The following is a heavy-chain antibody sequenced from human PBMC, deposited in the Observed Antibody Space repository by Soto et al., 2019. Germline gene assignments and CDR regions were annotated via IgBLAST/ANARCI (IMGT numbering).Heavy chain of an antibody. CDR2: IYPSDSDT. D-gene: IGHD3-3*01. CDR1: GNNFAGYW. V-gene: IGHV5-51*01. Sequence: PGESLKISRKGSGNNFAGYWIAWVRQMPGKGLELMGIIYPSDSDTRYRPSFQGQVTISADKSISSAYLQWGSLRASDTAMYYCARGGVSTRTFDYWGQGTPVTVSS. J-gene: IGHJ4*02. CDR3: ARGGVSTRTFDY.